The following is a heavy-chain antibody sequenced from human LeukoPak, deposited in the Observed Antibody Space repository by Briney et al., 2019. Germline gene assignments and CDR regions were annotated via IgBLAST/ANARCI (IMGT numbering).Heavy chain of an antibody. CDR3: AREGYYDFWSGYPGAYYYYGMDV. CDR2: INPNSGGT. Sequence: ASVKVSCKASGYTFTGYYMHWVRQAPGQGLEWMGWINPNSGGTNYAQKFQGRVTMTRDTSISTAYMELSRLRSDDTAVYYCAREGYYDFWSGYPGAYYYYGMDVWGQGTTVTVSS. D-gene: IGHD3-3*01. V-gene: IGHV1-2*02. CDR1: GYTFTGYY. J-gene: IGHJ6*02.